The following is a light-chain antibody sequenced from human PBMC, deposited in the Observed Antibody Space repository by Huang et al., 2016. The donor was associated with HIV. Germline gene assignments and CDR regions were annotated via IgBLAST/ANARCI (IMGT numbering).Light chain of an antibody. CDR2: GAS. V-gene: IGKV3-15*01. Sequence: EIVMTQSPATLSVSPGERATLSCRASQSVSSNLAGYQQKPGQAPRLLIYGASTRATGLPARFSGSGSGTEFTLTISSLQSEDFAVYYCQQYNNWLTWTFGQGTKVEIK. CDR3: QQYNNWLTWT. CDR1: QSVSSN. J-gene: IGKJ1*01.